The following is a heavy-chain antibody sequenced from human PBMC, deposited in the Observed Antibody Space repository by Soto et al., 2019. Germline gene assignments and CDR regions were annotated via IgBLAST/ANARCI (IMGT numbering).Heavy chain of an antibody. CDR1: GFTFSSYA. CDR3: AKALGSSGWYGGTGVDY. CDR2: ISGSGGST. D-gene: IGHD6-19*01. V-gene: IGHV3-23*01. Sequence: EVQLLESGGGLVQPGGSLRLSCAASGFTFSSYAMSWVRQAPGKGLEWVSAISGSGGSTYYADSVKGRFTISRDNSKNTLYLQMNSLRAEDTAVYYRAKALGSSGWYGGTGVDYWGQGTLVTVSS. J-gene: IGHJ4*02.